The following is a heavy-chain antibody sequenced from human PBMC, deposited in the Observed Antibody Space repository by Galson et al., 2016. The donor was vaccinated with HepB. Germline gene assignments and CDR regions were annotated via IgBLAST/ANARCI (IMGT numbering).Heavy chain of an antibody. J-gene: IGHJ6*03. Sequence: SLRLSCAASGFSFSNYGMYWVRQAPGKGLEWVTVIWYDGSNKYYADSVKGRFTISRDNSKNTLYLQMNSLRAEDTAVHYCAREAHSSGWYNMDVWGKGTTVTVSS. CDR1: GFSFSNYG. V-gene: IGHV3-33*01. D-gene: IGHD6-19*01. CDR3: AREAHSSGWYNMDV. CDR2: IWYDGSNK.